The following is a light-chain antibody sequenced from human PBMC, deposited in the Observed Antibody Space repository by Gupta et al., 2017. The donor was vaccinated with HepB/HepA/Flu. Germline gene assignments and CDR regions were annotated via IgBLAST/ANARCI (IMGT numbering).Light chain of an antibody. CDR1: QSLLHTDGYNC. V-gene: IGKV2-28*01. CDR3: MQGLQTPGT. CDR2: LGS. Sequence: DIGMTQSPLSLPVTPGEPASISCRSSQSLLHTDGYNCLDCYPQKPGQSPPILIYLGSTRTSMVPDGWRSGGAGTDVILIISRVEAEDVVVFYCMQGLQTPGTFGPGTKVDIK. J-gene: IGKJ3*01.